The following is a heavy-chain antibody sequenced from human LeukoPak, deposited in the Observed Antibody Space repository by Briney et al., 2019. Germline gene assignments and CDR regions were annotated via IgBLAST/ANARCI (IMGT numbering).Heavy chain of an antibody. D-gene: IGHD2-15*01. J-gene: IGHJ3*02. Sequence: GGSLRLSCAASGFTFSTYDMHWVRQAPGKGLEWVSLIGLVGDTDYADSVKGRFSISREDAKYSLYLQMNSLRVGDTAVYYCASLGYCSGGSCYSAFDIWGQGTMVTVSS. CDR2: IGLVGDT. V-gene: IGHV3-13*01. CDR1: GFTFSTYD. CDR3: ASLGYCSGGSCYSAFDI.